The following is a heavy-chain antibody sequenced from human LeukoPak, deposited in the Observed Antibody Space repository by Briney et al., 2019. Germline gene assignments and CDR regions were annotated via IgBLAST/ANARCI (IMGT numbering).Heavy chain of an antibody. CDR3: ARNTLGTTILDS. D-gene: IGHD7-27*01. J-gene: IGHJ4*02. CDR1: GYTFINYA. V-gene: IGHV1-3*01. CDR2: INAGNGDT. Sequence: GASVKVSCKASGYTFINYAIHWVRQAPGQRPEWMGWINAGNGDTEHSQKFQGRLSLTTDTSANTVYVELSSLRSEDKAVYYCARNTLGTTILDSWGQGTLVTVSS.